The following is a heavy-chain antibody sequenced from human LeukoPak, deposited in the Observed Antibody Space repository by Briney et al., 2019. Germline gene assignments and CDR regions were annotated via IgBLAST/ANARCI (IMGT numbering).Heavy chain of an antibody. CDR1: GGSISPYG. J-gene: IGHJ4*02. CDR2: IYYSGST. CDR3: ARRQTYFDY. Sequence: SETLSLTCTVAGGSISPYGWSWIRQPPGKGLEWIGYIYYSGSTNYNPSLKSRVTISVDTSKNQFSLKLSSVTAADTAVYYCARRQTYFDYWGQGTLVTVSS. V-gene: IGHV4-59*08.